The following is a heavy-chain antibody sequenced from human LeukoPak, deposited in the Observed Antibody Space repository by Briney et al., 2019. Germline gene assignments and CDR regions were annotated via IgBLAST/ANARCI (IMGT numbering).Heavy chain of an antibody. D-gene: IGHD2-2*02. Sequence: GGSLRVSCAASGFTFSSYGMHWVRQAPGKGLEWVAVIWYDGSNKYYADSVKGRFTISRENSKNTLYLQMNSLRDEDTAVYYCARDELVPAAISYYYYGMDVWGQGTTVTVSS. CDR2: IWYDGSNK. J-gene: IGHJ6*02. CDR3: ARDELVPAAISYYYYGMDV. V-gene: IGHV3-33*01. CDR1: GFTFSSYG.